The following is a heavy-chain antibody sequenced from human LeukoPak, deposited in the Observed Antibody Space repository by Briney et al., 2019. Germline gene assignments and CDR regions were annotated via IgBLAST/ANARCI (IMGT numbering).Heavy chain of an antibody. D-gene: IGHD2-2*01. CDR3: VKGGQDCSPTTCYYD. V-gene: IGHV3-23*01. J-gene: IGHJ4*02. CDR1: GYIFNNYV. Sequence: GGSLRLSCVASGYIFNNYVVSWVRQAPGKGLEWVSAISGSGSTYYADSVKGRFTISRDNSKNTGYLQMNSLRAEDTAVYYCVKGGQDCSPTTCYYDWGQGTLVTVSS. CDR2: ISGSGST.